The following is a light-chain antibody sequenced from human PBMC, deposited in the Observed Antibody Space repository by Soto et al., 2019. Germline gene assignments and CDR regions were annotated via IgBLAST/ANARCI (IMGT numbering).Light chain of an antibody. V-gene: IGKV3-15*01. CDR3: QQRSNWPIT. Sequence: DIVSSQSPATLSVSPGERATLSCGASQSVSSNLAWYQQKPGQGPRLLIYGASSRATGIPARFSGSGSATEFALTISSLEPEDFAVYYCQQRSNWPITFGQGTRLEI. CDR1: QSVSSN. CDR2: GAS. J-gene: IGKJ5*01.